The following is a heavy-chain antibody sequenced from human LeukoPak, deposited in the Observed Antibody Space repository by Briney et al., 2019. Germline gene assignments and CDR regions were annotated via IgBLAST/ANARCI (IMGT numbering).Heavy chain of an antibody. D-gene: IGHD3-16*02. J-gene: IGHJ4*02. V-gene: IGHV3-43*01. CDR2: ISWDGGST. Sequence: GGSLRLSCAASGFTFDDYTMHWVRQAPGKGLEWVSLISWDGGSTYYADSVKGRFTISRDNSKNSLYLQMNSLRTEGTALYYCAKGRRVYDYVWGSYLDWGQGTLVTVSS. CDR3: AKGRRVYDYVWGSYLD. CDR1: GFTFDDYT.